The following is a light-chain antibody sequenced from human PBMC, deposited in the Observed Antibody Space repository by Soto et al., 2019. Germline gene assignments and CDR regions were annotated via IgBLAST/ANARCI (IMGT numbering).Light chain of an antibody. J-gene: IGLJ2*01. V-gene: IGLV2-11*01. CDR1: NSDLGGYKD. CDR2: DIR. Sequence: QSALTQPRSVSGSPGQSGAISCTGTNSDLGGYKDVSWYQQHPGKAPKLMIYDIRERPSGVPDRVSGSKSGKTASLTIAGLQAEDEAYYYFFSYAGRYTLIFGGGTKLTVL. CDR3: FSYAGRYTLI.